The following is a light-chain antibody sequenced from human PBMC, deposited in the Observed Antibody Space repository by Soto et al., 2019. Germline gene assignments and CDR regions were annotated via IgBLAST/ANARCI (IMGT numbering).Light chain of an antibody. Sequence: EVVLTQSPVTLSLSPGERATLSCRASQSFRGLLAWYQQKPGQAPRLLIYDAYNRATGIPPRFSGSGSGTDFTLTISRLEPEDFAVYYCQQYDNSPLTFGGGTKVEIK. J-gene: IGKJ4*01. V-gene: IGKV3-11*01. CDR3: QQYDNSPLT. CDR2: DAY. CDR1: QSFRGL.